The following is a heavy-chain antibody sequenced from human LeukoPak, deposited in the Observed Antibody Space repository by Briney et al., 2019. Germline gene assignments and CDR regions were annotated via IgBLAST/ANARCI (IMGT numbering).Heavy chain of an antibody. J-gene: IGHJ4*02. CDR3: AGDPTNWGCDDFDY. CDR1: GFTVISNY. D-gene: IGHD7-27*01. Sequence: GGSLRLSCAASGFTVISNYMSWVRQAPGKGLEWVSDIYSGGSTYYAASVKGRFTISRDNSKNTPYRQMNRLGGEERAGHYCAGDPTNWGCDDFDYWGQGTLVTVSS. CDR2: IYSGGST. V-gene: IGHV3-66*02.